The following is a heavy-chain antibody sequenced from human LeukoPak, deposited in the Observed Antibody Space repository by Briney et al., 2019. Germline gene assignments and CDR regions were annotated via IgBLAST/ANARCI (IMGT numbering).Heavy chain of an antibody. CDR2: IYSGGDT. Sequence: GSLRLSCAASGFTVSSNYMSWVRQAPGKGLEWVSVIYSGGDTYYADSVKGRFTISRDNSKNTLYLQMNTLRAEDTAVYYCARASGYSGYDPFDYWGQGTLVTVSS. V-gene: IGHV3-53*01. CDR3: ARASGYSGYDPFDY. CDR1: GFTVSSNY. J-gene: IGHJ4*02. D-gene: IGHD5-12*01.